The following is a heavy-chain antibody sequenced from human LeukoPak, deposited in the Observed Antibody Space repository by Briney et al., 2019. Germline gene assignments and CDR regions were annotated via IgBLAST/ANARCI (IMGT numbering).Heavy chain of an antibody. D-gene: IGHD2-21*02. Sequence: ASVKVSCKTFGYTFNGHYMHWVRQAPGQGLEWMGWINPNSGDTLYAQTFQGRVTLTSDTSVSTAYLQWSSLKASDTAMYYCARGSAYCGGDCYSPLDYWGQGTLVTVSS. V-gene: IGHV1-2*02. CDR1: GYTFNGHY. J-gene: IGHJ4*02. CDR3: ARGSAYCGGDCYSPLDY. CDR2: INPNSGDT.